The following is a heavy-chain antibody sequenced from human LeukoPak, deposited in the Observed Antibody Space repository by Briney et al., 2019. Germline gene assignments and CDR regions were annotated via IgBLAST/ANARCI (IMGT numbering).Heavy chain of an antibody. CDR1: GGSFSGYY. Sequence: SETLSLTCAVYGGSFSGYYWSWIRQPPGKGLEWIGEINHSGSTNYNPSLKSRVTISVDTSKNQFSLKLGSVTAADTAVYYCARSAGIRRIAARLSYYFDYWGQGTLVTVSS. V-gene: IGHV4-34*01. CDR3: ARSAGIRRIAARLSYYFDY. J-gene: IGHJ4*02. CDR2: INHSGST. D-gene: IGHD6-6*01.